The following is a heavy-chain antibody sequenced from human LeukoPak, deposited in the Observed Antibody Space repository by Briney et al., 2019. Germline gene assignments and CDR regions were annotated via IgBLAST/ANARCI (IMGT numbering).Heavy chain of an antibody. Sequence: GGSLRLSCAASGFTFSSYSMNWVRQAPGKGLEWVSSISSSSSYIYYADSVKGRFTISRDNAKNSLYLQMNILRAEDTAVYYCARLRGYCSGGSCYVDYWGQGTLVTVSS. CDR2: ISSSSSYI. J-gene: IGHJ4*02. D-gene: IGHD2-15*01. CDR1: GFTFSSYS. V-gene: IGHV3-21*01. CDR3: ARLRGYCSGGSCYVDY.